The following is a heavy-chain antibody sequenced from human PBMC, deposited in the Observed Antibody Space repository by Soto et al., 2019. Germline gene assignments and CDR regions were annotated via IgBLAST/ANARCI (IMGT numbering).Heavy chain of an antibody. Sequence: GGSLRLSCAASGFTFSGSAMHWVRQASGKGLEWVGRIRSKANSYATAYAASVKGRFTISRDDSKNTAYLQMNSLKTEDTAVYYCTSPGIAAAGSIWGQRTMVTVSS. J-gene: IGHJ3*02. CDR1: GFTFSGSA. CDR3: TSPGIAAAGSI. D-gene: IGHD6-13*01. CDR2: IRSKANSYAT. V-gene: IGHV3-73*01.